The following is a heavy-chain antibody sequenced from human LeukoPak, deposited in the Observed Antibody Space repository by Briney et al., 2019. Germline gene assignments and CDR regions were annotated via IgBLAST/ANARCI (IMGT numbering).Heavy chain of an antibody. CDR3: ARAPGDDFWSGYYHFDY. CDR2: ISYDGGNK. V-gene: IGHV3-30-3*01. CDR1: GFTFSSYA. J-gene: IGHJ4*02. D-gene: IGHD3-3*01. Sequence: PGGSLRLSCAASGFTFSSYAMHWVRQAPGKGLEWVAVISYDGGNKYYADSVKGRFTISRDNSKNTLYLQMNSLRAEDTAVYYCARAPGDDFWSGYYHFDYWGQGTLVTVSS.